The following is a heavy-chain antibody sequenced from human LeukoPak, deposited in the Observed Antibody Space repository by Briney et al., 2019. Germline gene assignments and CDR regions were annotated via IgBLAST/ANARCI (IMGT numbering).Heavy chain of an antibody. D-gene: IGHD3-22*01. Sequence: PGGSLRLSCAASGFTVSSNYMSWVRQAPGKGLEWVSAISGSGGSTYYADSVKGRFTISRDNSKNTLYLQMNSLRAEDTAVYYCAKDVAYYDSSGYYGEWDYWGQGTLVTVSP. CDR1: GFTVSSNY. CDR2: ISGSGGST. J-gene: IGHJ4*02. V-gene: IGHV3-23*01. CDR3: AKDVAYYDSSGYYGEWDY.